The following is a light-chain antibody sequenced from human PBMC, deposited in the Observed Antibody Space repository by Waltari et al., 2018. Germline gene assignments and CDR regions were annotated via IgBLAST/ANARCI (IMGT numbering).Light chain of an antibody. CDR2: EVS. J-gene: IGLJ2*01. CDR3: SSYAGSMTLV. Sequence: QSALTQPPSASGSPGQSVTISCTGTSSDVGGYNFVSWYQQHQGKAPKLMIYEVSERPSGVPDRVSGSKSGNTASLTVSGLQTEDESDYYCSSYAGSMTLVFGGGTKLTVL. V-gene: IGLV2-8*01. CDR1: SSDVGGYNF.